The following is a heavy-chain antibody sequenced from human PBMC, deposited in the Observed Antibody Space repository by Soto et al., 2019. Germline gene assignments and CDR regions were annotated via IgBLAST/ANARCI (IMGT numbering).Heavy chain of an antibody. CDR1: GGSISSYY. CDR2: IYYSGST. J-gene: IGHJ5*02. Sequence: ASETLSLTCTVSGGSISSYYWSWIRQPPGKGLEWIGYIYYSGSTNYNPSLKSRVTISVDTSKNQFSLKLSSVTAADTAVYYCARGRTYCSGGSCHPNWFDPWGQGTLVTVSS. V-gene: IGHV4-59*01. CDR3: ARGRTYCSGGSCHPNWFDP. D-gene: IGHD2-15*01.